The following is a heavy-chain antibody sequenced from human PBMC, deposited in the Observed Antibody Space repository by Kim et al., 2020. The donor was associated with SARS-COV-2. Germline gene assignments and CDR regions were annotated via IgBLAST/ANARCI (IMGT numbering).Heavy chain of an antibody. CDR2: ISWDGGSI. V-gene: IGHV3-9*01. J-gene: IGHJ6*03. CDR1: GFTFGDYA. Sequence: GGSLRLSCAASGFTFGDYAMHWVRQAPGKGLEWVSGISWDGGSIGYADSAKDRFTISRDNSKNSLYLQMNSLRAEDTALYYCAIDGSSGSSRNYNYMDVWGNGTTVTVSS. D-gene: IGHD6-19*01. CDR3: AIDGSSGSSRNYNYMDV.